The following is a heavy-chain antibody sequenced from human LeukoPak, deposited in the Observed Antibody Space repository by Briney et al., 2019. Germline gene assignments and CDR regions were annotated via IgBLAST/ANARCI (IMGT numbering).Heavy chain of an antibody. CDR1: GFTFSSYA. CDR2: ISGSGGST. V-gene: IGHV3-23*01. CDR3: AKGPGLNYYYYMDV. J-gene: IGHJ6*03. Sequence: GGSLRLSCAASGFTFSSYAMSWVRQAPGKGLEWVSAISGSGGSTYYADSVKGRFTISRDNSKNTLSLQMNSLRAEDTAVYYCAKGPGLNYYYYMDVWGKGTTVTVSS. D-gene: IGHD3/OR15-3a*01.